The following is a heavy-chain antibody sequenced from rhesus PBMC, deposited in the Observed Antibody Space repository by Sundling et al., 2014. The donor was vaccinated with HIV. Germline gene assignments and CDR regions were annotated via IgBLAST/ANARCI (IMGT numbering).Heavy chain of an antibody. D-gene: IGHD5-42*01. V-gene: IGHV4S9*01. CDR1: SGSIIDYYY. Sequence: QVQLQESGPGLVKPSETLSLTCAVSSGSIIDYYYWNWIRQSPGKGLEWIGNIYGNSASTYQNPSLKSRVAISKDTSKNQVSLKLTSVTAADTAVYYCARDGWDTGFDYWGQGVVVTVSS. CDR2: IYGNSAST. J-gene: IGHJ4*01. CDR3: ARDGWDTGFDY.